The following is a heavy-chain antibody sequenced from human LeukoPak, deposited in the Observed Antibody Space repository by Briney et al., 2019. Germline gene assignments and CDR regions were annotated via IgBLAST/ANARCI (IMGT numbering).Heavy chain of an antibody. CDR2: VKSKADDGTT. J-gene: IGHJ3*02. CDR3: ATEGGSGSYYGDDAFDM. D-gene: IGHD3-10*01. Sequence: GGSLRLSCEASGFSFTNTWMSWVRQAPGKGLEWVGRVKSKADDGTTDYAAPVQGRFTISRDDPKNTLSPQMNSLKTEDTAVYYCATEGGSGSYYGDDAFDMWGQGTMVTVSS. CDR1: GFSFTNTW. V-gene: IGHV3-15*01.